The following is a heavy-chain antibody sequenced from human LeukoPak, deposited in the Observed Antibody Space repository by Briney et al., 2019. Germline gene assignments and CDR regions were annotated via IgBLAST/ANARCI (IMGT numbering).Heavy chain of an antibody. Sequence: SETLSLTCTVSGDSISSSSYYWGWIRQPPGKGLEWIGSIYYSGSTYYNPSLKSRVTISVDTSKNQFSLKLSSVTAADTAVYYCARAPSNRGLWFGAWGQGTLVTVSS. D-gene: IGHD3-10*01. CDR3: ARAPSNRGLWFGA. CDR2: IYYSGST. V-gene: IGHV4-39*07. J-gene: IGHJ1*01. CDR1: GDSISSSSYY.